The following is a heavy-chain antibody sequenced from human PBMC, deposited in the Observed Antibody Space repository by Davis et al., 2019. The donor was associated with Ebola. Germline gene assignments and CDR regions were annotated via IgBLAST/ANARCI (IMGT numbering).Heavy chain of an antibody. D-gene: IGHD5-12*01. CDR1: GFTFSDYY. CDR2: INHSGST. J-gene: IGHJ4*02. CDR3: ARGRGVATIYFDY. V-gene: IGHV4-34*01. Sequence: ESLKISCAASGFTFSDYYMSWIRQPPGKGLEWIGEINHSGSTNYNPSLKSRVTISVDTSKNQFSLKLSSVTAADTAVYYCARGRGVATIYFDYWGQGTLVTVSS.